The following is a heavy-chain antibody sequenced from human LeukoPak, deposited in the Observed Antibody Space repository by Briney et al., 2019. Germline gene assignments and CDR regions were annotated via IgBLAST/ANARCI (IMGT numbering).Heavy chain of an antibody. CDR3: ARWSGYYFY. CDR2: IDYSGST. CDR1: GGSISSYY. Sequence: PSETLSLTCIVSGGSISSYYWSWIRQPPGKGLEWIGYIDYSGSTDYNPSLKSRVTISVDTSKKQFSLKLSSVTAADTAMYYCARWSGYYFYWGQGTLVTVSS. V-gene: IGHV4-59*01. J-gene: IGHJ4*02. D-gene: IGHD3-3*01.